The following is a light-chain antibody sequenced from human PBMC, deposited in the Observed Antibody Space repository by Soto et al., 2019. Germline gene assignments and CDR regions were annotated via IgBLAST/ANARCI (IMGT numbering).Light chain of an antibody. V-gene: IGKV3-20*01. CDR2: GAS. J-gene: IGKJ1*01. Sequence: EIVLTQSPGTLSLSPGERATLSCRASQSVTSNYLAWYQQKPGQAPRLLIYGASTRATGIPGRFSGSGSGTDFTLTISRLEPEDFAVYYCQQCGSLPGTFGQGTKVESK. CDR1: QSVTSNY. CDR3: QQCGSLPGT.